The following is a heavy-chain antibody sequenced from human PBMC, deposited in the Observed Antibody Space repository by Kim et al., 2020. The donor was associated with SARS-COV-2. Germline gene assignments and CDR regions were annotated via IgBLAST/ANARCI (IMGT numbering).Heavy chain of an antibody. J-gene: IGHJ6*02. D-gene: IGHD2-21*02. CDR1: GGSISSGGYY. Sequence: SETLSLTCTVSGGSISSGGYYWSWIRQHPGKGLEWIGYIYYSGSTYYNPSLKSRVTISVDTSKNQFSLKLSSVTAADTAVYYCAAYCGGDCIYYGMDVWGQGTTVTVSS. CDR2: IYYSGST. V-gene: IGHV4-31*03. CDR3: AAYCGGDCIYYGMDV.